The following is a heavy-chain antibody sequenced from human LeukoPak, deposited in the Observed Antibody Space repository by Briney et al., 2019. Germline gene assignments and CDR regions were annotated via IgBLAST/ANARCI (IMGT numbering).Heavy chain of an antibody. J-gene: IGHJ4*02. V-gene: IGHV3-69-1*02. CDR3: ARSSGSYRPFDS. Sequence: PSETLSLTCTVSGGSISSYYWSWIRQPPGKGLEWISHISHTFDIKYADSVKGRFTISRDNAKNSQYLQMTSLRAQDTGIYYCARSSGSYRPFDSWGQGTLVIVSS. CDR1: GGSISSYY. CDR2: ISHTFDI. D-gene: IGHD3-22*01.